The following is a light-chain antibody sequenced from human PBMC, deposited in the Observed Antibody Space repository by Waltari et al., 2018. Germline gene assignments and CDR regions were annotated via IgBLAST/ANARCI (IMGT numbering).Light chain of an antibody. CDR1: QSVSRA. CDR3: QHYVRLPAT. J-gene: IGKJ1*01. CDR2: GAS. V-gene: IGKV3-20*01. Sequence: EIVLTQSPGTLSLSPGERATLSCRASQSVSRALAWYQQKPGQAPRLLISGASNRATGIPDRFRGSGYGTDFSLPLSRLEAEDFAVYYCQHYVRLPATFGQGTKVEIK.